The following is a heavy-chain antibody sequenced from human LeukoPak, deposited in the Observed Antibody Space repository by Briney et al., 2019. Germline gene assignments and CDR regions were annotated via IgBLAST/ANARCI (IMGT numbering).Heavy chain of an antibody. V-gene: IGHV4-31*03. Sequence: PSQTLSLTCTVFGGSISSGDYYWSWIRQHPGKGLEWIGYIYYSESTYYNPSLKSRLTISVDSSKNQFSLKLGSVTAADTAVYYCARETYILTGYYDYYFDYWGQGTLVTVSS. CDR3: ARETYILTGYYDYYFDY. CDR2: IYYSEST. J-gene: IGHJ4*02. CDR1: GGSISSGDYY. D-gene: IGHD3-9*01.